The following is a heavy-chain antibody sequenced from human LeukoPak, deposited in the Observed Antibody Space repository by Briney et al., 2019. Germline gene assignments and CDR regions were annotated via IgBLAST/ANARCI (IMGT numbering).Heavy chain of an antibody. V-gene: IGHV4-59*01. CDR3: ARDVGGGWLQS. Sequence: SETLSLTCTVSGGAINNDYWSWIRQPPENGLEWIGYMYYSGSTNYNPSLKSRVTISVDTSKNQFSLRLSSVTAADTAVYYCARDVGGGWLQSWGQGTLVTVSS. CDR1: GGAINNDY. J-gene: IGHJ4*02. CDR2: MYYSGST. D-gene: IGHD5-24*01.